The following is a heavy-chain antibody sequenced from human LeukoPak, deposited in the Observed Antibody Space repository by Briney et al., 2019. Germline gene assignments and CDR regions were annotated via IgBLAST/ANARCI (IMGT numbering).Heavy chain of an antibody. CDR3: ANGYSSTWSSVDP. CDR1: GFTFTSYA. Sequence: GGSLRLSCAASGFTFTSYAMSWVRQAPGNRLDWVSAISESGDRTYYADSVKVRFTISRDNSKNTLSLQMNSLRAEDTAVYYCANGYSSTWSSVDPWGQGILVTVSS. J-gene: IGHJ5*02. D-gene: IGHD6-13*01. V-gene: IGHV3-23*01. CDR2: ISESGDRT.